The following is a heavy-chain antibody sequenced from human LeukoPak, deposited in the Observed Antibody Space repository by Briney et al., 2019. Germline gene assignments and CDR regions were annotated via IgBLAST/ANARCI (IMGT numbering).Heavy chain of an antibody. CDR2: IYYSGST. Sequence: SETLSLTCTVSGGSISSYYWSWIRQPPGKGLEWIGYIYYSGSTNYNPSLKSRVTISVDTSKNQFSLKLSSVTAADTAVYYCETHAAAPVALDYWGPGTLVNDSS. J-gene: IGHJ4*01. CDR1: GGSISSYY. V-gene: IGHV4-59*01. D-gene: IGHD2-15*01. CDR3: ETHAAAPVALDY.